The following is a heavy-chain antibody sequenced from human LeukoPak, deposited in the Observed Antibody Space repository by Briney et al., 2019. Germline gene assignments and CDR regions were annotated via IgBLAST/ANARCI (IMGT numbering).Heavy chain of an antibody. J-gene: IGHJ4*02. Sequence: GGSLRLSCAASGLTFDDYAMHWVRQAPGKGLEWVSGISWNSGSIGHADSVKGRFTISRDNAKNSPYLQMNSLRAEDTALYYCAKDSPADYYDSSGYYPHFDYWGQGTLVTVSS. CDR2: ISWNSGSI. D-gene: IGHD3-22*01. CDR3: AKDSPADYYDSSGYYPHFDY. V-gene: IGHV3-9*01. CDR1: GLTFDDYA.